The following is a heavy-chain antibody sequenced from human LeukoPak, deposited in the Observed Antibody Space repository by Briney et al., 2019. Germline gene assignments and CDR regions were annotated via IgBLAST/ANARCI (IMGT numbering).Heavy chain of an antibody. V-gene: IGHV4-59*01. Sequence: SETLSLTCTVSGGSINSYYWSWIRQPPGKGLEWIGSIYYSGSTNYNPSLKSRVTISVDTSKNQFSLRLSSVTAADTAVYYCARGRYSSSWYVDIYWFDPWGQGTLVTVSS. CDR2: IYYSGST. J-gene: IGHJ5*02. CDR3: ARGRYSSSWYVDIYWFDP. CDR1: GGSINSYY. D-gene: IGHD6-13*01.